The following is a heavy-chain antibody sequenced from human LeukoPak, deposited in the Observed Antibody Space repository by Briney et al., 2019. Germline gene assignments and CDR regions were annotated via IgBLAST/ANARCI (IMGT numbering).Heavy chain of an antibody. V-gene: IGHV4-59*08. CDR1: GGSISSYY. D-gene: IGHD1-26*01. CDR2: IYYSGST. CDR3: ARLQWGVVRIYYYYYGMDV. J-gene: IGHJ6*02. Sequence: PSETLSLTCTVSGGSISSYYWSWIRQPPGKGLEWIEYIYYSGSTNYNPSLKSRVTISVDTSKNQFSLKLSSVTAADTAVYYCARLQWGVVRIYYYYYGMDVWGQGTTVTVSS.